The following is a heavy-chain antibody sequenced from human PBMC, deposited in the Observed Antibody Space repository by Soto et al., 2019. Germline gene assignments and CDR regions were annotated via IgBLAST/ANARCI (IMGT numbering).Heavy chain of an antibody. D-gene: IGHD4-17*01. V-gene: IGHV3-23*01. Sequence: GGSLRLSCAASGFTFSSYAMSWVRQAPGKGLEWVSAISGGGGSTYFADSVKGRFTISSDNSKNTLYLQMNSLRAEDTAVYYFAKWVGANNAFDIWGQGTMFTVSS. CDR1: GFTFSSYA. CDR2: ISGGGGST. CDR3: AKWVGANNAFDI. J-gene: IGHJ3*02.